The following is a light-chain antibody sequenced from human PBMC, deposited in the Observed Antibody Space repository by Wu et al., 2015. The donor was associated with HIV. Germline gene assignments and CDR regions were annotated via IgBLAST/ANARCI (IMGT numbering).Light chain of an antibody. Sequence: DIQMTQSPSTLSASVGDRVTITCRASQSINIWLAWYQQKPGKAPKLLIYKASSLENGVPSRFSANRSGTDFSLTINSLRPEDFATYYCQQYFTFPLTFGQGPSWTSN. CDR3: QQYFTFPLT. V-gene: IGKV1-5*03. CDR1: QSINIW. J-gene: IGKJ2*01. CDR2: KAS.